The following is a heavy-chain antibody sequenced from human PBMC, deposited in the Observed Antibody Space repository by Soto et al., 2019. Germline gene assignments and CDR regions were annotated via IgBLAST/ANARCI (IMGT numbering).Heavy chain of an antibody. J-gene: IGHJ1*01. D-gene: IGHD2-15*01. Sequence: GGSLRLSCAASGFTFSDYYMSWIRQAPGKGLEWVSYISSSGSTIYYADSVKGRFTISRDNAKNSLYLQMNSLRAEDTAVYYCAAEYDALYCSGGSCYSEYFQHWGQGTLVTVSS. CDR3: AAEYDALYCSGGSCYSEYFQH. CDR2: ISSSGSTI. CDR1: GFTFSDYY. V-gene: IGHV3-11*01.